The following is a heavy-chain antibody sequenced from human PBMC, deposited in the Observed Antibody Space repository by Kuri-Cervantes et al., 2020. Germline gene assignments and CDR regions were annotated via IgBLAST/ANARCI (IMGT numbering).Heavy chain of an antibody. D-gene: IGHD1-7*01. CDR3: TRGRDGNYGYFDN. V-gene: IGHV3-33*01. J-gene: IGHJ4*02. CDR1: GFTFSSYG. CDR2: IWYDGSNK. Sequence: GESLKISCAASGFTFSSYGMHWVRQAPGKGLEWVAVIWYDGSNKYYADSVKGRFTISRDNSKNTLYLQMNSLRAEDTAVYSCTRGRDGNYGYFDNWGQGTLVTVSS.